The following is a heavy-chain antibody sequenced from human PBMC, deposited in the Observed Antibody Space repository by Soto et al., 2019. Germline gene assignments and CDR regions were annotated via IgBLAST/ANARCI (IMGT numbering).Heavy chain of an antibody. J-gene: IGHJ4*02. D-gene: IGHD3-10*01. V-gene: IGHV4-39*01. Sequence: PSETLSLTCTVSGDSISSGSAYWGWVRQPPGKGLEWIGSFYYSGNTHYNPSLKSRATISVDTSKNQFSLKLSSVTATDRAVYFCARRHGLDIDAYYWGQGILVTVSS. CDR3: ARRHGLDIDAYY. CDR1: GDSISSGSAY. CDR2: FYYSGNT.